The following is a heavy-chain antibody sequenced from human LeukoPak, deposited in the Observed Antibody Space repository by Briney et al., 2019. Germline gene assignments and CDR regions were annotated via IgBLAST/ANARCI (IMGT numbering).Heavy chain of an antibody. CDR3: ASGLLGRVIPPDFDY. CDR1: GGSFSGYY. J-gene: IGHJ4*02. V-gene: IGHV4-34*01. CDR2: INHSGST. Sequence: PSKTLSLTCAVYGGSFSGYYWSWIRQPPGKGLEWSGEINHSGSTNDNPSLKSRVSILVDTSKNQFSLKLSSVTAADTAVYYCASGLLGRVIPPDFDYWGQGTLVTVSS. D-gene: IGHD3-16*02.